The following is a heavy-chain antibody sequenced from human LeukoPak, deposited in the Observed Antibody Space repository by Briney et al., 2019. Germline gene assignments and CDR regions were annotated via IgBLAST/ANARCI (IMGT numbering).Heavy chain of an antibody. CDR1: GFTFEDYG. CDR3: ARMYYYASGSYYNAPNWFDP. V-gene: IGHV3-20*04. J-gene: IGHJ5*02. Sequence: TGGSLRLSCAASGFTFEDYGMSWVRQTPGKGLEWVSGIIWSGGSTGYADSVKGRFTISRDNAKNSLYLQMNSLKAEDTAVYYCARMYYYASGSYYNAPNWFDPWGQGTLVTVSS. D-gene: IGHD3-10*01. CDR2: IIWSGGST.